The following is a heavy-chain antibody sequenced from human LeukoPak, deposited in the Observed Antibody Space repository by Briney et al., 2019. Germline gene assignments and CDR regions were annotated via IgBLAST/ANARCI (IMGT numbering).Heavy chain of an antibody. CDR2: INHSGST. CDR3: ARGPMTTVTNFDY. CDR1: GGSFSGYC. V-gene: IGHV4-34*01. Sequence: SETLSLTCAVYGGSFSGYCWSWIRQPPGKGLEWIGEINHSGSTNYNPSLKSRVTISVDTSKNQFSLKLSSVTAADTAVYYCARGPMTTVTNFDYWGQGTLVTVS. D-gene: IGHD4-17*01. J-gene: IGHJ4*02.